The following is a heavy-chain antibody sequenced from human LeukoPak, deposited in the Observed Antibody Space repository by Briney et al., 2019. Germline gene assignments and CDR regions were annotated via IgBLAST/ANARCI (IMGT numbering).Heavy chain of an antibody. CDR3: ARSGYCSGGSCYHPFDY. V-gene: IGHV4-31*03. CDR2: IYYSGST. Sequence: SQTLSLTCTVSGGSISSGGYYWSWIRQHPGKGLEWIGYIYYSGSTYYNPSLKSRDTISVDTSKNQFSLKLSSVTAADTAVYYCARSGYCSGGSCYHPFDYWGQGTLVTVSS. D-gene: IGHD2-15*01. J-gene: IGHJ4*02. CDR1: GGSISSGGYY.